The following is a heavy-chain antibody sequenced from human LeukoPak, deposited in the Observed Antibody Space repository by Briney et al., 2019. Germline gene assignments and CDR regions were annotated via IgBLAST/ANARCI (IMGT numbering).Heavy chain of an antibody. CDR3: ARWGPPFDC. Sequence: SETLSLTCTVSGGSIRSSYYYWGWIRQPPGKGLEWIGSIYDSGSTNYNPSLKSRVTISVDTSKNQFSLKLSSVTAADTAVYYCARWGPPFDCWGQGTLVTVSS. D-gene: IGHD3-16*01. CDR2: IYDSGST. CDR1: GGSIRSSYYY. J-gene: IGHJ4*02. V-gene: IGHV4-39*07.